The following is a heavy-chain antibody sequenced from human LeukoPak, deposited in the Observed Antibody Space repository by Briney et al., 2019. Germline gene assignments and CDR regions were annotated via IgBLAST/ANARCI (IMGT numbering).Heavy chain of an antibody. CDR1: GFTFSSYS. CDR2: ISSSSSYI. CDR3: ARTRDDYDSGSYLGWFDP. Sequence: GGSLRLSCAASGFTFSSYSMNWVRQAPGKGLEWVSSISSSSSYIYYADSVKGRFTISRDNAKNSLYLQMGSLRAEDTAVYYCARTRDDYDSGSYLGWFDPWGQGTRVTVSS. J-gene: IGHJ5*02. V-gene: IGHV3-21*01. D-gene: IGHD3-10*01.